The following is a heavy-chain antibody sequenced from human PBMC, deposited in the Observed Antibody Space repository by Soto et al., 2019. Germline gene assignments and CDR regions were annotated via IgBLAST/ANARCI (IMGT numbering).Heavy chain of an antibody. CDR3: ARQIYDSDTGPNFQYYFDS. V-gene: IGHV5-10-1*01. CDR2: IDPSDSQT. D-gene: IGHD3-22*01. CDR1: GYSFAGYW. Sequence: GSLKSSCKGCGYSFAGYWITWVRQKPGKGLEWMGRIDPSDSQTYYSPSFRGHVTISATKSITTVFLQWSSLRASDTAMYYCARQIYDSDTGPNFQYYFDSWGQGTPVTGSS. J-gene: IGHJ4*02.